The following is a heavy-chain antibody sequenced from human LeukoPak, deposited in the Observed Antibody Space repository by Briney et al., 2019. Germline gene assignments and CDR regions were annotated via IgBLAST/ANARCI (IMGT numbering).Heavy chain of an antibody. CDR2: INPNSGGT. Sequence: ASVKVSCKASGYTFTGYYMHWVRQAPGQGLEWMGWINPNSGGTNYAQKFQGRVTMTRDTSISTAYMELSRLRSNDTAVYYCARVRYRLAETYIDYWGQGTLVTVSS. V-gene: IGHV1-2*02. J-gene: IGHJ4*02. CDR3: ARVRYRLAETYIDY. CDR1: GYTFTGYY. D-gene: IGHD3-16*01.